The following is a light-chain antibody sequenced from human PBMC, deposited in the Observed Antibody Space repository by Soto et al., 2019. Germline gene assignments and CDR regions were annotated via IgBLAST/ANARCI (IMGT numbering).Light chain of an antibody. CDR2: KVS. V-gene: IGKV1-39*01. CDR3: QQGDRTPYT. J-gene: IGKJ2*01. CDR1: QSINTF. Sequence: DLQMTQSPSSLSASAGDRVTITCRASQSINTFLNWYQQKPGKAPNLLIYKVSNLQSGVPSRFSGSGSGTDFTLTISSLQPEDFATYFCQQGDRTPYTFGQGTTLEIK.